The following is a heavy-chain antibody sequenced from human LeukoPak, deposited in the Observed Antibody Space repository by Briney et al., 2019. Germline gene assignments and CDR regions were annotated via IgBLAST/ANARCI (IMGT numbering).Heavy chain of an antibody. CDR1: GGSFSGYY. V-gene: IGHV4-34*01. Sequence: SETLSLTCAVYGGSFSGYYWSWIRQPPGKGLEWIGEINHSGSTNYNPSLKSRVTISVDTSKNQFSLRLSSVTAADTAVYYCARVSRVRKNDYWGQRTLVTVSS. CDR2: INHSGST. CDR3: ARVSRVRKNDY. J-gene: IGHJ4*02.